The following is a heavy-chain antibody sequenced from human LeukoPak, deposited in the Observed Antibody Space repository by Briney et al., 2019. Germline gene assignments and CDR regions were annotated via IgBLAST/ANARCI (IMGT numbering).Heavy chain of an antibody. CDR1: GGTFSSYA. V-gene: IGHV1-69*04. Sequence: GSSVKVSCKASGGTFSSYAISWVRQAPGQGREWMGRIIPILGIANYAQKFQGRVTITADKSTSTAYMELSSLRSEDTAVYYCARDGGYSSGWYRTADYWGQGTLVTVSS. J-gene: IGHJ4*02. D-gene: IGHD6-19*01. CDR3: ARDGGYSSGWYRTADY. CDR2: IIPILGIA.